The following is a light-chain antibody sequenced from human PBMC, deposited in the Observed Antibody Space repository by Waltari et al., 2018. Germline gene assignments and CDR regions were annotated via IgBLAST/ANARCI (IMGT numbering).Light chain of an antibody. CDR3: QQYEAFPVT. CDR2: KAS. J-gene: IGKJ1*01. V-gene: IGKV1-5*03. CDR1: QSVNRW. Sequence: DIQMTQSPSTLSASVGDRVTITCRASQSVNRWLAWYQQKPGKAPKLLISKASALQNGVAPRCSGGGSGTEFTRTISNLQPDDSSTYYCQQYEAFPVTFGHGTKVEIK.